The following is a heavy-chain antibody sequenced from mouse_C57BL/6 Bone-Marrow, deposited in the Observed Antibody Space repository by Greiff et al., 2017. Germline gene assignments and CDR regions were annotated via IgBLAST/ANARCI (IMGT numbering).Heavy chain of an antibody. D-gene: IGHD1-1*01. CDR2: IDPEDGVT. Sequence: EVKLMQSGAELVKPGASVKLSCKASGFNIKDYYIHWVKQRTEQGLEWIGRIDPEDGVTKYDPKFQDKATITADTSSNTAYLQLSSLTSEDTAVYYYTRSLIDYGNNYWGQGTTLTVSA. V-gene: IGHV14-2*01. J-gene: IGHJ2*01. CDR1: GFNIKDYY. CDR3: TRSLIDYGNNY.